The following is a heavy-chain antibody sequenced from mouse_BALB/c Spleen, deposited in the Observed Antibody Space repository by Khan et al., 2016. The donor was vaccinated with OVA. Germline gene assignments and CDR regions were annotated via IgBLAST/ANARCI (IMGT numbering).Heavy chain of an antibody. CDR2: IGPGSGNP. J-gene: IGHJ4*01. CDR1: GYTFTSYW. Sequence: DLVKPGASVKLSCKASGYTFTSYWINWIKQRPGQGLEWVGHIGPGSGNPYYNKLFKGKATLTVDTSSTTVYIQLSSLSSEDSAVYFCARSNDYGNGLYAMDYWGQGTSVTVSS. CDR3: ARSNDYGNGLYAMDY. V-gene: IGHV1S41*01. D-gene: IGHD1-1*01.